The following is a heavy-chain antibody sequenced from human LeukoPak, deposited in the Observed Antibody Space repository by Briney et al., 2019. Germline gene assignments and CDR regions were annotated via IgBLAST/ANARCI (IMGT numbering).Heavy chain of an antibody. CDR3: ARASGRPAAIYTPTGYYYYMDV. D-gene: IGHD2-2*01. V-gene: IGHV4-61*02. CDR1: GGSISSGSYY. J-gene: IGHJ6*03. CDR2: IYTSGST. Sequence: PSQTLSLTCTVSGGSISSGSYYWSWIRQPAGKGLEWIGRIYTSGSTNYNPSLKSRVTISVDTSKNQFSLKLSSVTAADTAVYYCARASGRPAAIYTPTGYYYYMDVWGKGTTVTVSS.